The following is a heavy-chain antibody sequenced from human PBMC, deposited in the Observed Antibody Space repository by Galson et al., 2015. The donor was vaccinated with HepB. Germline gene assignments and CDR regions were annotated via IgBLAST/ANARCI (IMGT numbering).Heavy chain of an antibody. J-gene: IGHJ4*02. CDR1: RGSISSPAYY. CDR2: IYFNGNT. Sequence: SETLSLTCTVSRGSISSPAYYWGWIRQPPGKGLEWIGSIYFNGNTYYNPSLKSQVAVSVDRSKSQISLQMTSVTTADTAVYYCVRQVMVRGVIIGFDYWGQGTLVTVSS. CDR3: VRQVMVRGVIIGFDY. D-gene: IGHD3-10*01. V-gene: IGHV4-39*01.